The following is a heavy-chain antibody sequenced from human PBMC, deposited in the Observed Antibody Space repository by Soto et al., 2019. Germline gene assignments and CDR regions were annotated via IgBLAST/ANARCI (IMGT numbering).Heavy chain of an antibody. CDR1: GFTFDDYT. CDR2: ISWDGGST. Sequence: PGGSLRLSCAASGFTFDDYTMHWVRQAPGKGLEWVSLISWDGGSTYYADSVKGRFTISRDNSKNTLYLQMNSLRAEDTAVYYCARPNPQTTVGDAFDIWGQGTMVTVSS. V-gene: IGHV3-43*01. CDR3: ARPNPQTTVGDAFDI. J-gene: IGHJ3*02. D-gene: IGHD4-17*01.